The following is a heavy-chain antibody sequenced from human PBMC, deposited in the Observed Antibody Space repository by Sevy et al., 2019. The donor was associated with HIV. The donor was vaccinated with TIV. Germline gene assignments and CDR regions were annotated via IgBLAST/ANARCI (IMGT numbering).Heavy chain of an antibody. CDR1: GFNFNEYA. CDR2: ITWNSDGV. CDR3: AKDLISVAGFYAFDM. D-gene: IGHD6-19*01. Sequence: GGSLRLSCAASGFNFNEYAMHWVRQAPGKGLEWVSGITWNSDGVVYADSVKGRFTISRDKAKNSLYLQMNSLRPEDRALYYCAKDLISVAGFYAFDMWGQGTMVTVSS. V-gene: IGHV3-9*01. J-gene: IGHJ3*02.